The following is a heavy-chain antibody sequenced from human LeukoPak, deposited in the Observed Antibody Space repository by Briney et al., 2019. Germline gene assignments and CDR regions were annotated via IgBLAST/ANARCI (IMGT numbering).Heavy chain of an antibody. CDR3: ARSRVVVVTAVQYYFDY. Sequence: PGGSLRLSCAASGFTVSSSYMSWVRQAPGKGLEWVSVIYSGGSTYSADSVKGRFTISRDNSKNTLYLQMNSLRAEDTAVYYCARSRVVVVTAVQYYFDYWGQGTLVTVSS. CDR2: IYSGGST. V-gene: IGHV3-66*01. J-gene: IGHJ4*02. D-gene: IGHD2-21*02. CDR1: GFTVSSSY.